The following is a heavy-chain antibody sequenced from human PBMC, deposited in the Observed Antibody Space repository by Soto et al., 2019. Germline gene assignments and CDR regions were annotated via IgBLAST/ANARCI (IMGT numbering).Heavy chain of an antibody. CDR1: GGSISSYY. J-gene: IGHJ6*03. Sequence: SETLSLTYTVSGGSISSYYWSWIRQPPGKGLEWIGEINHSGSTNYNPSLKSRVTISVDTSKNQFSLKLSSVTAADTAVYYCAREIWSGYYYYYYYYMDVWGKGTTVTVSS. CDR2: INHSGST. CDR3: AREIWSGYYYYYYYYMDV. D-gene: IGHD3-3*01. V-gene: IGHV4-34*01.